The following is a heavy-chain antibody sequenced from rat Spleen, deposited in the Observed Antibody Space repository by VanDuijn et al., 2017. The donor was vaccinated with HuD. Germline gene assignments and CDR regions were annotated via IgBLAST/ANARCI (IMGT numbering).Heavy chain of an antibody. V-gene: IGHV5-25*01. D-gene: IGHD1-1*01. CDR2: ISFNGVST. CDR3: ARHSGVMDA. J-gene: IGHJ4*01. Sequence: EVQLVESGGGLVQPGRSMKLSCVASGFTFSDYGMVWVLQAPTKGLEWVASISFNGVSTYYRDSVKGRFTISRDNAKSTLYLQMDSLRSEDTATYYCARHSGVMDAWGQGASVTVSS. CDR1: GFTFSDYG.